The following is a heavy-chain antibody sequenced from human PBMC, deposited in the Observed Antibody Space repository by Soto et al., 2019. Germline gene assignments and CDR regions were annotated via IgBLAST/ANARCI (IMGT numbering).Heavy chain of an antibody. CDR1: GGSFSGYY. CDR2: INHSGST. CDR3: ARGPLRGVPAAISNFYYYYYYGMDV. D-gene: IGHD2-2*02. Sequence: ASETLSLTCAVYGGSFSGYYWSWIRQPPGKGLEWIGEINHSGSTNYNPSLKSRVTISVDTSKNQFSLKLSSVTAADTAVYYCARGPLRGVPAAISNFYYYYYYGMDVWGQGTTVTVSS. J-gene: IGHJ6*02. V-gene: IGHV4-34*01.